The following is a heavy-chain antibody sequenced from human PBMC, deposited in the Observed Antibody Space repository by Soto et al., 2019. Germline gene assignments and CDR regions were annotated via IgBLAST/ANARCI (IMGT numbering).Heavy chain of an antibody. CDR1: GFTVTSYA. Sequence: SLRLSCAASGFTVTSYAMSWVRQAPGKGLEWVSVISGDGGTSYYADSVRGRFTISRDFSKNTVILQMNSLRAEDTAVYYCARDREGTANDLTFDYWGQGALVTVSS. CDR3: ARDREGTANDLTFDY. CDR2: ISGDGGTS. D-gene: IGHD3-3*01. J-gene: IGHJ4*02. V-gene: IGHV3-23*01.